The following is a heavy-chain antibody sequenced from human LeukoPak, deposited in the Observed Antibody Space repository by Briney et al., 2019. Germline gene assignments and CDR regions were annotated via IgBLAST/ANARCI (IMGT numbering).Heavy chain of an antibody. CDR1: GFTFSSYS. V-gene: IGHV3-21*01. CDR3: ARGFGELLSKRYYMDV. D-gene: IGHD3-10*01. Sequence: GGSLRLSCAASGFTFSSYSMNWVRQAPGKGLEWVSSISSSSYIYYADSVKGRFTISRDNAKNSLYLQMNSLRAEDTAVYYCARGFGELLSKRYYMDVWGKGTTVTVSS. CDR2: ISSSSYI. J-gene: IGHJ6*03.